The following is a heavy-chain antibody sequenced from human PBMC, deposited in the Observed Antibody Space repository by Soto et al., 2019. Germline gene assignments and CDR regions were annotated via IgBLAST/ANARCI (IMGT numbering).Heavy chain of an antibody. CDR1: GFTFSSCA. CDR3: AKDKPAAGSQWLVPI. J-gene: IGHJ4*02. CDR2: ISDDGGST. D-gene: IGHD6-19*01. V-gene: IGHV3-23*01. Sequence: PGGSLRLSCATSGFTFSSCAMTWVRQAPGMGLQWVSAISDDGGSTYYADSVRGRFTIYRDNSKNTLYLQLNSLGAEDTAVYYCAKDKPAAGSQWLVPIWGRGTLVTVSS.